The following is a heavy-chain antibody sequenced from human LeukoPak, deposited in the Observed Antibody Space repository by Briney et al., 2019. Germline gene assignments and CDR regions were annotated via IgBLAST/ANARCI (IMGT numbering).Heavy chain of an antibody. V-gene: IGHV4-34*01. Sequence: SATLSLTCSVSGGSFSGSYWSWIRQPPGKGLEWIGEINHSGTTNYNPSLASRVTVSVDTSKNQFSLNLTSVTAADTAVYFCARAVTGSSFANYYYYMDVWGKGTTVTVSS. CDR1: GGSFSGSY. CDR3: ARAVTGSSFANYYYYMDV. D-gene: IGHD4-11*01. CDR2: INHSGTT. J-gene: IGHJ6*03.